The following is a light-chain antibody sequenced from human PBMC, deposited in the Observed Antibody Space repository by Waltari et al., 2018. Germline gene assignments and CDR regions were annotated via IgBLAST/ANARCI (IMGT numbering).Light chain of an antibody. CDR3: ATWDDSLDGPV. CDR1: SSNIGRNA. J-gene: IGLJ3*02. CDR2: TND. Sequence: QSVLTQPPSASGTPGPRVTISCFGSSSNIGRNAVRWYQQLPGTAPRLLIHTNDQRPSGVPDRFSASKSGTSASLAISGLQSEDEADFHCATWDDSLDGPVFGGGTKLTVL. V-gene: IGLV1-44*01.